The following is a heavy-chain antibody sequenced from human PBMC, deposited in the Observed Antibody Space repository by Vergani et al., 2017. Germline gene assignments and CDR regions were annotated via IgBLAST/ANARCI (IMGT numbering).Heavy chain of an antibody. CDR1: GFSFNTYW. CDR2: IDEYGNRA. D-gene: IGHD2-8*02. J-gene: IGHJ5*01. Sequence: EVQLVESGGGSVQSGGSLRLSCVASGFSFNTYWMHWVRQVPGKGLMWVARIDEYGNRATYGDFETGRFTISRDNAKNTVFLQMNNLRADEAGVYYCVRTEYCTGIACNTRFDSWGQGALVTVSS. CDR3: VRTEYCTGIACNTRFDS. V-gene: IGHV3-74*03.